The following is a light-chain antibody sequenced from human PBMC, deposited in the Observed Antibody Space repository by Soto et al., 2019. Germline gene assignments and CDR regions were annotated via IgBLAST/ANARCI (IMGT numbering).Light chain of an antibody. CDR2: DGF. Sequence: DLQMTQSPSSLSASVGDRVTITCQASQDIRNRLTWYQQKPGKAPKLLIYDGFNLDSGVPSRFSGVGYGTEFAFTISSLQPEDFATYFCQQYANVPLTFGGGSRVEMK. V-gene: IGKV1-33*01. J-gene: IGKJ4*01. CDR3: QQYANVPLT. CDR1: QDIRNR.